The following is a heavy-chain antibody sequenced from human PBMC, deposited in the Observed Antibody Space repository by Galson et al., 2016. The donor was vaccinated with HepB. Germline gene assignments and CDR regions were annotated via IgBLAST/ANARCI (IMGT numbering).Heavy chain of an antibody. CDR3: ARGVSMVRGWLDP. CDR1: GAFISSGGYY. CDR2: VYYSGST. J-gene: IGHJ5*02. Sequence: LSLTCNVSGAFISSGGYYWNWVRLHPGKGLEWIGCVYYSGSTYYNPSLESRATISVDTSENQFSLKLTSVTAADTAVYYCARGVSMVRGWLDPWGQGTRVTVSS. V-gene: IGHV4-31*03. D-gene: IGHD3-10*01.